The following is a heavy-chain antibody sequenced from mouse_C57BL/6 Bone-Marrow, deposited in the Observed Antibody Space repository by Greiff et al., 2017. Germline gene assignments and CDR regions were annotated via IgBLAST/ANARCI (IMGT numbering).Heavy chain of an antibody. CDR3: ARGGYYYGSSPWFAY. CDR1: GYTFTSYG. J-gene: IGHJ3*01. CDR2: IYPRSGNT. Sequence: QVQLQQSGAELARPGASVKLSCKASGYTFTSYGISWVKQRTGQGLEWIGEIYPRSGNTYYNEKFKGKATLTADKSSSTAYMELRSLPSEDSAVYFCARGGYYYGSSPWFAYWGQGTLVTVSA. V-gene: IGHV1-81*01. D-gene: IGHD1-1*01.